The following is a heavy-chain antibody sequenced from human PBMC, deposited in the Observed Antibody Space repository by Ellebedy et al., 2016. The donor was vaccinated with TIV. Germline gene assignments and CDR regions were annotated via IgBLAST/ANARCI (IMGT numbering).Heavy chain of an antibody. CDR1: GYSISIGSY. D-gene: IGHD2/OR15-2a*01. CDR2: IYHSGST. V-gene: IGHV4-38-2*01. J-gene: IGHJ3*02. Sequence: GSLRLSCAVSGYSISIGSYWGWIRQPPGKGLEWIGSIYHSGSTYYNPSLKRRVSISMDTSRNQFSLRLSSVTAADTAIFYCATFRNLDGFDIWGQGTMVTVSS. CDR3: ATFRNLDGFDI.